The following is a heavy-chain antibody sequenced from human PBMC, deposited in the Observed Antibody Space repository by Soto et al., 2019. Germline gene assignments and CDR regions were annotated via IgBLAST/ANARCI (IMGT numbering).Heavy chain of an antibody. CDR2: IIPIFGTA. V-gene: IGHV1-69*01. Sequence: QVQLVQSGAEVKKPGSSVKVSCKASGGTFSSYAISWVRQAPGQGLEWMGGIIPIFGTANYAQKFQGRVTITADESTSTAYMELSSLRSEDTAVYYSAGETYCGGDCYPGGYYFDYWGQGTLVTVSS. CDR1: GGTFSSYA. J-gene: IGHJ4*02. CDR3: AGETYCGGDCYPGGYYFDY. D-gene: IGHD2-21*02.